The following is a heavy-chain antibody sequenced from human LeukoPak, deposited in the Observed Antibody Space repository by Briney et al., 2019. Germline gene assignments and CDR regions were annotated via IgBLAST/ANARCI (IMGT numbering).Heavy chain of an antibody. CDR2: IYYSGGT. Sequence: PSETLSLTCTVSGGSISSYYWSWIRQPPGKGLERIGYIYYSGGTNYNSSLKSRVTISVDTSKNQFSLKLSSVTAADTAVYYCARQLYRDYGDYVGYYFDYWGQGTLVTVSS. CDR1: GGSISSYY. V-gene: IGHV4-59*01. CDR3: ARQLYRDYGDYVGYYFDY. J-gene: IGHJ4*02. D-gene: IGHD4-17*01.